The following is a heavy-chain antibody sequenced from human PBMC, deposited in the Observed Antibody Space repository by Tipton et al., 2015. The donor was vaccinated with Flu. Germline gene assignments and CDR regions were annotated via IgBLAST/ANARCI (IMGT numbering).Heavy chain of an antibody. CDR2: IKPNSGGS. CDR1: GYTFTGYY. Sequence: QSGPEVKKPGASVKVSCKASGYTFTGYYMHWVRQAPGQGLEWMGRIKPNSGGSNYAQKFQGRVTMTRDTSISTAYMELSRLRSDDTAVYYCARVSGWWGYYFDYWGQGTLVTVSS. CDR3: ARVSGWWGYYFDY. J-gene: IGHJ4*02. V-gene: IGHV1-2*06. D-gene: IGHD6-19*01.